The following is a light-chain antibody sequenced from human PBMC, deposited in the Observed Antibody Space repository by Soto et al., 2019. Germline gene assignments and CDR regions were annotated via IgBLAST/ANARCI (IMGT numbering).Light chain of an antibody. CDR2: GNS. J-gene: IGLJ2*01. Sequence: QSVLTQPPSVSRAPGQRVTISCTGSSSNIGAGYDVHWYQQLPGTAPKLLIYGNSNRPSGVPDRFSGSKSGTSASLAITGLQAEDEADYYCQSYDSSLPVVFGGGTKVTVL. CDR1: SSNIGAGYD. V-gene: IGLV1-40*01. CDR3: QSYDSSLPVV.